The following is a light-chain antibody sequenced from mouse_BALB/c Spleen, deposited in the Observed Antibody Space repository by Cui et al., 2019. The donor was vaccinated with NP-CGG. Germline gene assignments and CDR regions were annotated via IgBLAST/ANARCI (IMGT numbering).Light chain of an antibody. CDR1: TGAVTTSNY. J-gene: IGLJ1*01. CDR2: GIN. Sequence: QAAVTQESALTTSPGETVTLTCRSSTGAVTTSNYANWVQEKPDHLFTGLIGGINNRAPGVPAKFSGSLIGDRAALTITGAQTADEAIYFCALWYSNHWVFGGGTKLTVL. V-gene: IGLV1*01. CDR3: ALWYSNHWV.